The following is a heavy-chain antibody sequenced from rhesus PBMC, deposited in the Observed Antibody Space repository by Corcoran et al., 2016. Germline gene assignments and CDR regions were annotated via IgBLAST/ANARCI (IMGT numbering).Heavy chain of an antibody. CDR3: ARGGYGSSYH. Sequence: QVQLQESGPGLVKPSETLSLPCAVSGSSISGFCWPWIRQPPGKGREGFGENNGERGNTNNNASLKSGVTISKDASQNQFARKLSAMTAADTAGYCCARGGYGSSYHWGQGVLVTVSS. D-gene: IGHD4-29*01. J-gene: IGHJ4*01. CDR1: GSSISGFC. CDR2: NNGERGNT. V-gene: IGHV4-80*01.